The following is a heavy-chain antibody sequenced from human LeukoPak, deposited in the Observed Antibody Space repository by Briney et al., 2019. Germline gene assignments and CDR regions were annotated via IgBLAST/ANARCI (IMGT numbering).Heavy chain of an antibody. J-gene: IGHJ5*02. Sequence: SETLSLTCSVSGDSIRTYYWSWIRQPPGKGLEWIGYIIDTGSTNYKPSLKTRLTMSVDVSKNQISLKLSSVTAADTAVYYCARSSLTGGWFDPWGQGTLVTVSS. CDR3: ARSSLTGGWFDP. CDR2: IIDTGST. V-gene: IGHV4-59*01. D-gene: IGHD7-27*01. CDR1: GDSIRTYY.